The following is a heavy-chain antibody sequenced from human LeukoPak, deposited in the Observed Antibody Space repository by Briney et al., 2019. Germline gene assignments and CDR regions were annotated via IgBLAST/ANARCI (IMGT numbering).Heavy chain of an antibody. D-gene: IGHD2-21*02. Sequence: GGSLRLSCAASGFTFSSYSMNWVRQAPGKGLEWVSYISSSSSTIYYADSVKGRFTISRDNAKNSLYLQMNSLRDEDTAVYYCARDQVTGYYYYGMDVWGQGTTVTVSS. V-gene: IGHV3-48*02. CDR2: ISSSSSTI. J-gene: IGHJ6*02. CDR3: ARDQVTGYYYYGMDV. CDR1: GFTFSSYS.